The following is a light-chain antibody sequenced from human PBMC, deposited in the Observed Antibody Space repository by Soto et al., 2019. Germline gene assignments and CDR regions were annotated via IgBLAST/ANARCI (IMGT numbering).Light chain of an antibody. CDR3: HQYDSSPLT. CDR2: GAS. V-gene: IGKV3-20*01. J-gene: IGKJ4*01. CDR1: QSVSSSY. Sequence: EIVLTQSPGTLSLSPGERATLSCRASQSVSSSYLAWYQQKPGQAPRLLIYGASSRATGIPERFSGSGSGIDFCRTISRLERDAFAVYYCHQYDSSPLTFGGGTKVEIK.